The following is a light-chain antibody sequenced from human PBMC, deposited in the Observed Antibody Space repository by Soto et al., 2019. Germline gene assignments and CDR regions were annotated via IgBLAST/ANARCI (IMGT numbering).Light chain of an antibody. CDR3: SSYTTSSSYV. V-gene: IGLV2-14*01. CDR2: EVS. Sequence: QSVLTQPASVSGSPGQSITISCTGTSSDVGGYNYVSWYQQHPGKAPKLMIYEVSNRPSGVSNRFSGSKSGNTASLTTSGLQAEDEAHYYCSSYTTSSSYVFGTGTKVTVL. CDR1: SSDVGGYNY. J-gene: IGLJ1*01.